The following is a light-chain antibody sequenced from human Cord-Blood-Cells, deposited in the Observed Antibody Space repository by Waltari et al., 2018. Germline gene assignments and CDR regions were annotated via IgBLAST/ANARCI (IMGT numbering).Light chain of an antibody. V-gene: IGLV2-14*01. CDR2: DVS. CDR1: SSAVGGYNY. CDR3: SSYTSGSRWV. Sequence: QSALTQPASVSGSPGQSITISCTGTSSAVGGYNYVPWYQQHPGKAPKLMMYDVSNRASGVANRCSGAKCGSTGSRTISGLQAEEEADYYCSSYTSGSRWVFGGGTKLTVL. J-gene: IGLJ3*02.